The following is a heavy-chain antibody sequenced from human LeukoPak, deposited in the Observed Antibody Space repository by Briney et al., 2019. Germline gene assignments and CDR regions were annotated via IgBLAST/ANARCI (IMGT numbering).Heavy chain of an antibody. Sequence: GGSLRLSCAASGFTVSSNYMSWVRQAPGKGLEWVSVIYSGGSTYYADSVKGRFTISRDNSKNTLYLQMNSLRAEDTAVYYCARNNQYYYDSSGYYWFDPWGQGTLVTVSS. CDR1: GFTVSSNY. V-gene: IGHV3-53*01. CDR3: ARNNQYYYDSSGYYWFDP. D-gene: IGHD3-22*01. CDR2: IYSGGST. J-gene: IGHJ5*02.